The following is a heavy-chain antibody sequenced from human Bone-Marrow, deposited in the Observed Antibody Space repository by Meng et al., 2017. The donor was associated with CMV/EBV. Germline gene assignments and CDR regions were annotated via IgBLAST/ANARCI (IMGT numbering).Heavy chain of an antibody. Sequence: GESLKISCAASGFTFSSYWMSWVRQAPGKGLEWVANIKQDGSNKYYADSVKGRFTISRDNSKNTLYLQMNSLRAEDTAVYYCAKIDSSGLTGLYFDYWGQGTLVTVSS. D-gene: IGHD3-22*01. CDR2: IKQDGSNK. J-gene: IGHJ4*02. CDR3: AKIDSSGLTGLYFDY. CDR1: GFTFSSYW. V-gene: IGHV3-7*01.